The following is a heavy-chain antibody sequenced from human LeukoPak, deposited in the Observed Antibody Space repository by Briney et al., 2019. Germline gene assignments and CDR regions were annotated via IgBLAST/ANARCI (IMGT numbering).Heavy chain of an antibody. Sequence: SETLSLTCNVSGGSISGYHWSWIRQPPGKGLEWLGYIYYSGSSSYNPSLTSRVTISADTSKNQFSLKLSSVTAADTAVYYCARGGESGSGSYYLGGDYWGQGTLVTVSS. D-gene: IGHD3-10*01. V-gene: IGHV4-59*08. CDR3: ARGGESGSGSYYLGGDY. CDR1: GGSISGYH. J-gene: IGHJ4*02. CDR2: IYYSGSS.